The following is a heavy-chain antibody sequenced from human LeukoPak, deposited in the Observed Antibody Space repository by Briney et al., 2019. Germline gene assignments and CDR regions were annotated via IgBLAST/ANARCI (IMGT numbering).Heavy chain of an antibody. J-gene: IGHJ4*02. CDR3: ASSVSYCSSTSCYRTNLDY. V-gene: IGHV4-39*07. Sequence: SETLSPTCTVSGGSISSSSYYWGWIRQPPGKGLEWIGSIYYSGSTYYNPSLKSRVTISVDTSKNQFSLKLSSVTAADTAVYYCASSVSYCSSTSCYRTNLDYWGQGTLVTVSS. CDR2: IYYSGST. CDR1: GGSISSSSYY. D-gene: IGHD2-2*01.